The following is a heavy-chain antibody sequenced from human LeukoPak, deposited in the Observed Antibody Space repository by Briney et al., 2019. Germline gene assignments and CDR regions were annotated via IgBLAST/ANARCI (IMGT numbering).Heavy chain of an antibody. J-gene: IGHJ4*02. CDR2: INHSGST. Sequence: SETLSLTCAVYGGSFSGYYWSWIRQPPGKGLEWIGEINHSGSTNYNPSLKSRVTISVDTSKNQFSLKLSSVTAADTAVYYCAREYSSIEGFDYWGQGTLVTVSS. V-gene: IGHV4-34*01. CDR3: AREYSSIEGFDY. CDR1: GGSFSGYY. D-gene: IGHD6-6*01.